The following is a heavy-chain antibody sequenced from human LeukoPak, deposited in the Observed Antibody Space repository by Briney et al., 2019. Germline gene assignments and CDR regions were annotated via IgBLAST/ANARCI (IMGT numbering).Heavy chain of an antibody. CDR2: INHSGST. D-gene: IGHD3-3*01. CDR3: ARRYYDFWSGYSLVEDNWFDR. Sequence: PSETLSLTCAVYGGSFSGYYWSWIRQPPGKGLEWIGEINHSGSTNYNPSLKSRVTISVDTSKNQFSLKLSSVTAADTAVYYCARRYYDFWSGYSLVEDNWFDRWGQGTLVTVSS. CDR1: GGSFSGYY. V-gene: IGHV4-34*01. J-gene: IGHJ5*02.